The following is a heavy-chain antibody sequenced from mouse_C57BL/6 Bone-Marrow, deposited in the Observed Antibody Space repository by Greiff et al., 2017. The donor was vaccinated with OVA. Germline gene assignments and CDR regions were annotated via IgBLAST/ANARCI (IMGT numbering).Heavy chain of an antibody. CDR1: GFNIQDYY. D-gene: IGHD1-1*01. V-gene: IGHV14-2*01. J-gene: IGHJ2*01. CDR3: ARAVVATDYFDY. CDR2: IDPEDGET. Sequence: VQLKESGAELVKPGASVKLSCTASGFNIQDYYMHWVKQRTEQGLEWIGRIDPEDGETKYAPKFQGKATITADTSSNTAYLQLSSLTSEDTAVYYCARAVVATDYFDYWGQGTTLTVSS.